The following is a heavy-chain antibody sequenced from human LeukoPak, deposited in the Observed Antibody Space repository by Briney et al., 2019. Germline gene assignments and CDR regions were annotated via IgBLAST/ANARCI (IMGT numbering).Heavy chain of an antibody. J-gene: IGHJ4*02. Sequence: ASVKVSCKASGGTFSSYAISWVRQAPGQGLEWMGGIIPIFGTANYAQKFQGRVTIPADESTCTPYMELSSLRSEDTAVYYCARAYYYDSSGSPIDYWGQGTLVTVSS. V-gene: IGHV1-69*13. CDR3: ARAYYYDSSGSPIDY. D-gene: IGHD3-22*01. CDR2: IIPIFGTA. CDR1: GGTFSSYA.